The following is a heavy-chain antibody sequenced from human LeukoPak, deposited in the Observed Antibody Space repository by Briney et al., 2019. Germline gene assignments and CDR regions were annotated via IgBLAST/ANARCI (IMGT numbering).Heavy chain of an antibody. CDR1: GFTFSSYG. Sequence: GRSLRLSCAASGFTFSSYGMHWVRQAPGKGLEWVAVISYDGSNKYYADSVKGRFTISRDNSKNTLYLQMNSLRAEDTAVYYCAKAYGSYFDAFDIWGQGTMVTVSS. CDR2: ISYDGSNK. V-gene: IGHV3-30*18. D-gene: IGHD1-26*01. CDR3: AKAYGSYFDAFDI. J-gene: IGHJ3*02.